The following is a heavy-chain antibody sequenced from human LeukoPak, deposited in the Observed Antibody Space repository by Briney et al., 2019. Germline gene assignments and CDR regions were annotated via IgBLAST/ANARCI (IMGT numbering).Heavy chain of an antibody. CDR2: ISGSGGST. D-gene: IGHD3-3*01. CDR1: GLTFSSYA. J-gene: IGHJ4*02. CDR3: AKPHAHYDFWSGYGDY. V-gene: IGHV3-23*01. Sequence: GGSLRLSCAASGLTFSSYAMSWVRQAPGKGLEWVSAISGSGGSTYYADSVMGRFTISRDNSKNTLYLQMNSLRAEDTAVYYCAKPHAHYDFWSGYGDYWGQGTLVTVSS.